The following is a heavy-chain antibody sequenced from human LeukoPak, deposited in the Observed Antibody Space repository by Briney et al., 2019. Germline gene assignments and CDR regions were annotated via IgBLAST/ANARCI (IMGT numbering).Heavy chain of an antibody. Sequence: GSLRLSCAASGFTFSSYAMNWVRRAAGKGLEWVPAISGGGGTTYYADSVKGRFTISRDNSENTLFLQMNSLRAEDTAVYYCAKDREGLSSGYDLEYFDYWGQGTLVTVSS. CDR1: GFTFSSYA. J-gene: IGHJ4*02. D-gene: IGHD5-12*01. V-gene: IGHV3-23*01. CDR3: AKDREGLSSGYDLEYFDY. CDR2: ISGGGGTT.